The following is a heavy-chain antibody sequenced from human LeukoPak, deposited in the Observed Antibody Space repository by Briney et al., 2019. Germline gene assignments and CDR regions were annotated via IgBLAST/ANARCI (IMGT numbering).Heavy chain of an antibody. CDR1: GFSFGSYS. Sequence: GGSLRLSCAASGFSFGSYSMSWVRQAPGKGLEWVSYISSSSSTIYYADSVKGRFTISRDNAKNSLHLQMNSLRDEDTAVYYCASRHYYYYGMDVWGQGTTVTVSS. CDR2: ISSSSSTI. J-gene: IGHJ6*02. CDR3: ASRHYYYYGMDV. V-gene: IGHV3-48*02.